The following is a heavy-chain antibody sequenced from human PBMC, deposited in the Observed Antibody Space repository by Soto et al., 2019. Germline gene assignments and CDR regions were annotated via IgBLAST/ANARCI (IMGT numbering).Heavy chain of an antibody. CDR2: IIPIFGTA. CDR3: ARGVSYYDFWSGYLDY. J-gene: IGHJ4*02. CDR1: GGTLSSYA. V-gene: IGHV1-69*13. Sequence: ASVKVSCKASGGTLSSYAISWVRQAPGQGLEWMGGIIPIFGTANYAQKFQGRVTITADESTSTAYMELSSLRSEDTAVYYCARGVSYYDFWSGYLDYWGQGTLVTVSS. D-gene: IGHD3-3*01.